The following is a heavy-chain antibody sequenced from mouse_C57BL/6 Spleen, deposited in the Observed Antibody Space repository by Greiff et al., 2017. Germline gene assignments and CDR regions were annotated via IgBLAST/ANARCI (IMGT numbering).Heavy chain of an antibody. CDR2: IDPSGSET. V-gene: IGHV1-52*01. J-gene: IGHJ2*01. CDR3: ARWEDYLDY. Sequence: QVQLQQPGAELVRPGSSVKLSCKASGYTFTSYWMHWVKQRPIQGLEWIGNIDPSGSETHYNQKFKGKATLTVDKSSSTAYMQLSSLTSEDSAVYYCARWEDYLDYWGQGTTLTVSS. CDR1: GYTFTSYW. D-gene: IGHD4-1*01.